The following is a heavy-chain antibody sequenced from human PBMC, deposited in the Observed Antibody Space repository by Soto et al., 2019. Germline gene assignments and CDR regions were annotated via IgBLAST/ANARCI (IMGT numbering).Heavy chain of an antibody. V-gene: IGHV3-74*01. CDR3: AREYWVPDY. J-gene: IGHJ4*02. CDR1: GFTFSNHW. CDR2: IYNDGSIT. Sequence: GGSLRLSCAASGFTFSNHWMHWVRQAPGKGLFWVSRIYNDGSITDYADSVKGRFTISRDNAKNTLYLQMNSLTAEDTAVYHCAREYWVPDYWGQGTLVTVYS. D-gene: IGHD2-15*01.